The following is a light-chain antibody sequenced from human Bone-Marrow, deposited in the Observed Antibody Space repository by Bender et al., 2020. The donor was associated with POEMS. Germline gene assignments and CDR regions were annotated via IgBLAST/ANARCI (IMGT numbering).Light chain of an antibody. Sequence: QSALTQPASVSGSPGQSITISCTGTSSDVGGHDYVSWYQQHPGKVPKLLLHNVNNRPSGVSNRFSGTKSGNTASLTISGLQAEDEADYYCCSYADSSTLVLGTGTKVTVL. V-gene: IGLV2-14*01. CDR2: NVN. CDR3: CSYADSSTLV. J-gene: IGLJ1*01. CDR1: SSDVGGHDY.